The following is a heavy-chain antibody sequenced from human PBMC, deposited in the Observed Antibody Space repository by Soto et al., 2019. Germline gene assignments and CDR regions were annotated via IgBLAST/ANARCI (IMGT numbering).Heavy chain of an antibody. CDR2: IYSGGST. Sequence: GGSLRLSCAASGFTVSSNYMSWVRQAPGKGLEWVSVIYSGGSTYYADSVKGRFTISRHNSKNTLYLQMNSLRAEDTAVYYCAKGQLRYCISTSCSYYYYGMDVWGQGTTVTVSS. V-gene: IGHV3-53*04. D-gene: IGHD2-2*01. CDR1: GFTVSSNY. J-gene: IGHJ6*02. CDR3: AKGQLRYCISTSCSYYYYGMDV.